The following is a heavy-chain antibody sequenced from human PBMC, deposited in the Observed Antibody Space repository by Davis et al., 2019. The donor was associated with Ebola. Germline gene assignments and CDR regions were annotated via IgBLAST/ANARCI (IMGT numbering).Heavy chain of an antibody. CDR1: GDSISSSNW. J-gene: IGHJ5*02. D-gene: IGHD3-3*01. Sequence: MPGGSLRLSCAVSGDSISSSNWWSWVRQPPGKGLEWIGEISQSGSTNYNPSLKSRVTISVDTSKNQFSLKLSSVTAADTAVYYCARGRDFWSAWGQGTLVTVSS. V-gene: IGHV4-4*02. CDR2: ISQSGST. CDR3: ARGRDFWSA.